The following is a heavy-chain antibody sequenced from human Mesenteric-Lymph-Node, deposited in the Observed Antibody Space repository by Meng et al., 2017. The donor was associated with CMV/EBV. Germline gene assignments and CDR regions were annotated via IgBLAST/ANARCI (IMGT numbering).Heavy chain of an antibody. V-gene: IGHV1-8*01. CDR2: MNPNSGNT. CDR3: ARDGSDGSGSFYYYGMDV. Sequence: ASVKVSCKASGYRFTSYEIHWVRQAAGQGLEWMGWMNPNSGNTGYAQKFQGRVTMTRNTSISTAYMELSSLRSEDTAVYYCARDGSDGSGSFYYYGMDVWGQGTTVTVSS. D-gene: IGHD3-10*01. J-gene: IGHJ6*02. CDR1: GYRFTSYE.